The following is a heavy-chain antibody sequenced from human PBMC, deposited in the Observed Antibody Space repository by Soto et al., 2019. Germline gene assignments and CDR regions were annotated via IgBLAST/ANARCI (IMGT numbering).Heavy chain of an antibody. D-gene: IGHD2-2*01. CDR2: SKSDGFTT. Sequence: GGSLRLSCAASGFTVSSNWMHWVRQAPGKGVVWVSRSKSDGFTTTYADSVKGRFTISRDDATNTLFLQMDSLRAEVSAVYCCARVSTTDSWFDSWGQGTLVTVSS. V-gene: IGHV3-74*01. CDR1: GFTVSSNW. J-gene: IGHJ5*01. CDR3: ARVSTTDSWFDS.